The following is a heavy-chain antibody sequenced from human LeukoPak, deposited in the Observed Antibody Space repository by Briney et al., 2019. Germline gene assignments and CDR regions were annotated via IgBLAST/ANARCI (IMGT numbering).Heavy chain of an antibody. CDR2: ISYDGSNK. D-gene: IGHD6-13*01. Sequence: PGRSLRLSCAASGFTFSSYGMHWVRQAPGKGLEWVAVISYDGSNKYYADSVKGRFTISRDNSKNTLYLRMNSLRAEDTAVYYCAKSWGIAAAGRGQYFDYWGQGTLVTVSS. V-gene: IGHV3-30*18. J-gene: IGHJ4*02. CDR3: AKSWGIAAAGRGQYFDY. CDR1: GFTFSSYG.